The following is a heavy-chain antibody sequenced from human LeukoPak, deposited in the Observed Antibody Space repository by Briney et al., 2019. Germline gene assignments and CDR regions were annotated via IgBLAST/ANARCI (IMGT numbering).Heavy chain of an antibody. CDR3: ARGGASSLAFDY. V-gene: IGHV4-4*07. CDR1: GDSITNYY. Sequence: SETLSLTCTVSGDSITNYYWSWIRQPAEKGLQWIGRIHTNGDTNYNPSLKSRVTMSVDTSKNQFSLKLNSVSAADTAVYYCARGGASSLAFDYWGQGTLVTVSS. J-gene: IGHJ4*02. CDR2: IHTNGDT. D-gene: IGHD3-16*01.